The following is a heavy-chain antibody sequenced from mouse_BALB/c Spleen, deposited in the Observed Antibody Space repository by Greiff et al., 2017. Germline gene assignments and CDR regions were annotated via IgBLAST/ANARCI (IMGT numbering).Heavy chain of an antibody. V-gene: IGHV5-17*02. D-gene: IGHD2-14*01. J-gene: IGHJ2*01. Sequence: EVQVVESGGGLVQPGGSRKLSCAASGFTFSSFGMHWVRQAPEKGLEWVAYISSGSSTIYYADTVKGRFTISRDNPKNTLFLQMTSLRSEDTAMYYCAREGYYRYDGYYFDYWGQGTTRTVSS. CDR2: ISSGSSTI. CDR1: GFTFSSFG. CDR3: AREGYYRYDGYYFDY.